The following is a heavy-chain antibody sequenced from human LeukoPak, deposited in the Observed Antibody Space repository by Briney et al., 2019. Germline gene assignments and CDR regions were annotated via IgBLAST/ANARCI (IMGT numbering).Heavy chain of an antibody. CDR3: ARDSSYYDFWSGYSDY. CDR2: INPNSGGT. V-gene: IGHV1-2*02. CDR1: GYTFTGYY. J-gene: IGHJ4*02. Sequence: ASVKVSCKASGYTFTGYYMHWVRQAPGQGLEWMGWINPNSGGTNYAQKFQGRVTMTRDTSISTAYMELSRLRSDDTAVYYCARDSSYYDFWSGYSDYWGQGTLVTVSS. D-gene: IGHD3-3*01.